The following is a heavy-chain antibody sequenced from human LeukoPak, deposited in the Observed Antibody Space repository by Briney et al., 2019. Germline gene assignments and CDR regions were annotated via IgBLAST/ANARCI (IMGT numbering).Heavy chain of an antibody. CDR2: IIPMLGTG. D-gene: IGHD6-13*01. Sequence: GASVTVSCKASGGTFSGYAVSWVRQVPGQGLERMGGIIPMLGTGNYAQKLQGRVTMTTDTSTSTAYMELRSLRSDDTAVYYCARGYSSSHSFGYWGQGTLVTVSS. CDR3: ARGYSSSHSFGY. J-gene: IGHJ4*02. CDR1: GGTFSGYA. V-gene: IGHV1-69*05.